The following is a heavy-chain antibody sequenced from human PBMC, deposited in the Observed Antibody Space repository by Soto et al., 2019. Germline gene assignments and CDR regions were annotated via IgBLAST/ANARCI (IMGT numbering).Heavy chain of an antibody. V-gene: IGHV3-7*05. CDR3: ARVRYYDRNFDY. J-gene: IGHJ4*02. CDR2: IKHDGNEK. D-gene: IGHD3-16*01. Sequence: VQVVDSGGGLVQPGGSLRLSCAASGFIFTSYWMSWVRQAPGKGLEWVASIKHDGNEKYYVDPVKGRFTISRDNAKNSVYLQMNSLRAEDTAVYYCARVRYYDRNFDYWGQGTLVTVSS. CDR1: GFIFTSYW.